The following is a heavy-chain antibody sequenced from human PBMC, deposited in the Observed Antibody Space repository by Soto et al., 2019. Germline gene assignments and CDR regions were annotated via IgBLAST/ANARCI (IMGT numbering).Heavy chain of an antibody. CDR1: GGSISSSSYY. CDR2: IYYSGST. Sequence: SETLSLTCTVSGGSISSSSYYWGWIRQPPGKGLEWIGSIYYSGSTYYNPSLKSRVTISVDTSKNQFSLKLSSVTAADTAVYYCARDHPHSYGVYYFDYWGQGTPVT. J-gene: IGHJ4*02. V-gene: IGHV4-39*02. D-gene: IGHD5-18*01. CDR3: ARDHPHSYGVYYFDY.